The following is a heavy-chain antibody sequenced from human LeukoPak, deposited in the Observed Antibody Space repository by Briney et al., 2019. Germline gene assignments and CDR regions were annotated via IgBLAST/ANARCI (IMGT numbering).Heavy chain of an antibody. CDR1: GFAFSNFG. CDR2: IYSGGST. CDR3: AKAGYYYDSSGFDY. J-gene: IGHJ4*02. Sequence: GGSLRLSCAPSGFAFSNFGIHWVRQAPGKGLEWVSVIYSGGSTYYADSVKGRFTISRDNSKNTLYLQMNSLRAEDTAVYYCAKAGYYYDSSGFDYWGQGTLVTVSS. D-gene: IGHD3-22*01. V-gene: IGHV3-53*01.